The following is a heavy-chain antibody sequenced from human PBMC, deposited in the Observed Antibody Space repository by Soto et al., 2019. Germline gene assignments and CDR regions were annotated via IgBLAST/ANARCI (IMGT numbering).Heavy chain of an antibody. CDR2: ISAGGST. D-gene: IGHD2-2*02. Sequence: LXLSCTASRFTFSDYSMSWVRQPPWKGLEWVSVISAGGSTYYADSVKGRFTVSRANSKNTLYLQMNSLRAEDTAVYYCANVPIWCSSTSCYTEGFDYWGQGTLVTVSS. V-gene: IGHV3-23*01. CDR1: RFTFSDYS. CDR3: ANVPIWCSSTSCYTEGFDY. J-gene: IGHJ4*02.